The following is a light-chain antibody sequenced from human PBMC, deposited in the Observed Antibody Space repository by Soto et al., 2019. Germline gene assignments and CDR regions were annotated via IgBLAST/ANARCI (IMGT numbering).Light chain of an antibody. J-gene: IGKJ2*01. Sequence: EIVMTQSPATLSVSPGERATLSCRASQSVSSNLAWYQQKPGQAPRLLIYGASTRATGIPARFSGSGSGTEFTLTISSLQSEDFADYYCQQYNNWPPTTFGQGTKLEIK. CDR2: GAS. CDR1: QSVSSN. CDR3: QQYNNWPPTT. V-gene: IGKV3-15*01.